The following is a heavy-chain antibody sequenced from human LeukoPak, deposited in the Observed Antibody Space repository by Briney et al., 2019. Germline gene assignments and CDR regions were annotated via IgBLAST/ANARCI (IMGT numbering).Heavy chain of an antibody. CDR3: ARVGSWYAFDL. V-gene: IGHV3-64*01. Sequence: GGSLRLSCAASGFTFSNSAMDWVRQAPGKGPEYVSAITSNGDKTYYANSVKGRFTISRDNSKNPLYLQMSSLRAEDLAVYYCARVGSWYAFDLWGKGTMVPVSS. CDR1: GFTFSNSA. CDR2: ITSNGDKT. D-gene: IGHD1-26*01. J-gene: IGHJ3*01.